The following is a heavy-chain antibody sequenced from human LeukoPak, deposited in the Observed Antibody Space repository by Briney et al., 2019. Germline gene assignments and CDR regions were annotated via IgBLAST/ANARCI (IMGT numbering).Heavy chain of an antibody. V-gene: IGHV1-2*02. Sequence: ASVKVSCKASGYTFTSYDINWVRQATGQGLEWMGWINPNSGGTNYAQKFQGRVTMTRDTSISTAYMELSRLRSDDTAVYYCARERLYYYGSGARAVDYWGQGTLVTVSS. CDR2: INPNSGGT. CDR1: GYTFTSYD. CDR3: ARERLYYYGSGARAVDY. D-gene: IGHD3-10*01. J-gene: IGHJ4*02.